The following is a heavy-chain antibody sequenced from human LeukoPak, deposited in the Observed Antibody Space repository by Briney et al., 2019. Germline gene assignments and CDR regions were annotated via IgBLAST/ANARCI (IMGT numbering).Heavy chain of an antibody. CDR3: ARVLAYSSSWYVS. D-gene: IGHD6-13*01. V-gene: IGHV4-34*01. CDR1: GGSFSGYH. CDR2: INHSGST. Sequence: SETLSLTCAVYGGSFSGYHWSWIRQPPGKGLEWIGEINHSGSTNYNPSLKSRVTISVDTSKNQFSLKLSSVTAADTAVYYCARVLAYSSSWYVSWGQGTLVTVSS. J-gene: IGHJ5*01.